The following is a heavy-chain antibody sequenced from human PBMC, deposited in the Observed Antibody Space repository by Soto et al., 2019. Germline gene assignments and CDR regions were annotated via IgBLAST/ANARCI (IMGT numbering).Heavy chain of an antibody. V-gene: IGHV3-23*01. CDR3: AKFKGFNWNYVFDY. Sequence: GGSLRLSCEVSGLTFSNFAMSWVRQAPGKGLEWASAIGGSSGTTFYADSVKGRFTISKDYAKNMLYLQMNSLRAEDTAVYYCAKFKGFNWNYVFDYWGQGVPATVSS. CDR2: IGGSSGTT. J-gene: IGHJ4*02. D-gene: IGHD1-7*01. CDR1: GLTFSNFA.